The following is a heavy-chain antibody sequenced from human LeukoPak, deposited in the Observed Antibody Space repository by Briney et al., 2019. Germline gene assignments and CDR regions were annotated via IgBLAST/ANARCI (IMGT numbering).Heavy chain of an antibody. J-gene: IGHJ2*01. CDR1: GGSISSYY. D-gene: IGHD1-26*01. V-gene: IGHV4-59*01. CDR2: IYYSGST. Sequence: SETLSLTCTVSGGSISSYYWSWIRQPPGKGLEWIGYIYYSGSTNYNPSLKSRVTISVDTSKNQFSLKLSSVTAADTAVYYCARAATPPLQYSGSYFYWYFDLWGRGTLVTVSS. CDR3: ARAATPPLQYSGSYFYWYFDL.